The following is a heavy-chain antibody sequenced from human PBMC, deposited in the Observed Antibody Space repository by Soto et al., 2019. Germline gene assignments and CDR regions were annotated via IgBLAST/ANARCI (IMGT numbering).Heavy chain of an antibody. CDR2: INPNSGGT. V-gene: IGHV1-2*02. CDR1: GYTFTGYY. D-gene: IGHD5-12*01. J-gene: IGHJ4*02. Sequence: QVQLVQSGAEVKKPGASVKVSCKASGYTFTGYYIHWVRQAPGQGLEWMGWINPNSGGTNYAQKFQGRVTMTRDTPPSTAYREWSSLISDDTAVYYWARHSGYDWVFAYGGQGTLVTVPS. CDR3: ARHSGYDWVFAY.